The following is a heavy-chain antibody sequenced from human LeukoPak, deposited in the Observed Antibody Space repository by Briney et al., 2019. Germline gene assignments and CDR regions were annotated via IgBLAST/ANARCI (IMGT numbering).Heavy chain of an antibody. CDR2: LFYSGST. V-gene: IGHV4-59*01. CDR1: GGSISSYC. D-gene: IGHD3-10*01. CDR3: ATVAVIRGVTYFDY. Sequence: SETLSLTCTVSGGSISSYCWSWIRQPPGKGLEWIAYLFYSGSTDYNPSLESRVTISVDTSKNQFSLKLRSVTAADTAVYYCATVAVIRGVTYFDYWGQGTLVTVSS. J-gene: IGHJ4*02.